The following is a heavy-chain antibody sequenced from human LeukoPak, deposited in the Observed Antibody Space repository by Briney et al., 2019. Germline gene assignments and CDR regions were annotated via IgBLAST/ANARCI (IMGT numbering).Heavy chain of an antibody. Sequence: SQTLSLTCTVSGGSISSYYWSWIRQPAGKGLELIGRIYPSGSTNYNPSLKSRVTMSVDTSKNQFSLKLSSVTAADTAVYYCARAPTGTGGWNWFDPWGQGTLVTVSS. J-gene: IGHJ5*02. CDR2: IYPSGST. V-gene: IGHV4-4*07. D-gene: IGHD1-1*01. CDR3: ARAPTGTGGWNWFDP. CDR1: GGSISSYY.